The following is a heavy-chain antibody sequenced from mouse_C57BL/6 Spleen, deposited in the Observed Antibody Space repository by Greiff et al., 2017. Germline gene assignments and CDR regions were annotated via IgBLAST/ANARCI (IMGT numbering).Heavy chain of an antibody. V-gene: IGHV3-6*01. CDR2: ISYDGSN. CDR1: GYSITSGYY. D-gene: IGHD1-1*01. CDR3: ARGNYGCSYDY. J-gene: IGHJ2*01. Sequence: VQLKQSGPGLVKPSQSLSLTCSVTGYSITSGYYWNWIRQFPGNKLEWMGYISYDGSNNYNPSLKNRISITRDTSKNQFFRKLNSVTTEDTATYYCARGNYGCSYDYWGQGTTLTVSS.